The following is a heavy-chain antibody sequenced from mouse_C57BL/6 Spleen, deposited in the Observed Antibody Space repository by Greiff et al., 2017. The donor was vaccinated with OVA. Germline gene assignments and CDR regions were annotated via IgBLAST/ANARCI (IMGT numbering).Heavy chain of an antibody. D-gene: IGHD1-1*01. CDR1: GYTFTGYW. V-gene: IGHV1-9*01. J-gene: IGHJ2*01. Sequence: QVQLKQSGAELMKPGASVKLSCKATGYTFTGYWIEWVKQRPGHGLEWIGEILPGSGSTNYNEKFKGKATFTADTSSNTAYMQLSSLTTEDSAIYYCAREGYYYGSSEVYFDYWGQGTTLTVSS. CDR2: ILPGSGST. CDR3: AREGYYYGSSEVYFDY.